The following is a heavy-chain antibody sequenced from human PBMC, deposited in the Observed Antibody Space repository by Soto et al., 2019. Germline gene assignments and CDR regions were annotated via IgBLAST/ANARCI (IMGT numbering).Heavy chain of an antibody. CDR2: INDGNGNT. CDR1: GYTFSSYA. J-gene: IGHJ4*02. CDR3: ARDGSSGFAPY. D-gene: IGHD6-19*01. V-gene: IGHV1-3*01. Sequence: QVQLVQSGAEVKKPGASVQCSCKASGYTFSSYAMPWVRQAPGQRLDWMGWINDGNGNTKYSQKFQGRVTITRDTSASTAYMELSSLRSEDTAVYYCARDGSSGFAPYRGQGSLVTVSS.